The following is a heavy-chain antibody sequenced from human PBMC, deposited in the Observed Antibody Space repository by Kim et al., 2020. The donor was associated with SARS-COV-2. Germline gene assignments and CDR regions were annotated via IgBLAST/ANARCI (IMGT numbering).Heavy chain of an antibody. J-gene: IGHJ3*02. CDR1: GYTLTELS. Sequence: ASVKVSCKVSGYTLTELSMHWVRQAPGKGLEWMGGFDPEDGETIYAQKFQGRVTMTEDTSTDTAYMELSSLRSEDTAVYYCATGYLSSGSYNAFDIWGQGTMVTVSS. D-gene: IGHD3-10*02. CDR2: FDPEDGET. CDR3: ATGYLSSGSYNAFDI. V-gene: IGHV1-24*01.